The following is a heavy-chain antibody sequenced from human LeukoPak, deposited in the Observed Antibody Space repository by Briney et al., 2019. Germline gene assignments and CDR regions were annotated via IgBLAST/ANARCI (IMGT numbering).Heavy chain of an antibody. CDR2: IYHSGST. Sequence: PSQTLSLTCAVSGGSISSGGYSWSWIRQPPGKGLEWIGYIYHSGSTYYNPSPKSRVTISVDRSKNQFSLKLSSVTAADTAVYYCARVTRNYFDYWGQGTLVTVSS. CDR3: ARVTRNYFDY. J-gene: IGHJ4*02. V-gene: IGHV4-30-2*01. CDR1: GGSISSGGYS.